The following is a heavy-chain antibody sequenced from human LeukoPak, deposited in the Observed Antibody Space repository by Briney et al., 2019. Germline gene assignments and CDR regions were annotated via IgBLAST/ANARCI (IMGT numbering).Heavy chain of an antibody. CDR3: AKDGYVSWAYQLSHFDY. Sequence: GGSLRLSCAASAFTFSSYTMSWVRQAPEKGREWVSAISNSGGSTYYADSVKGRFTISRDNSKNTVYLQMNSLRAEDTAVYYCAKDGYVSWAYQLSHFDYWGQGTLVTVSS. D-gene: IGHD2-2*03. CDR2: ISNSGGST. J-gene: IGHJ4*02. V-gene: IGHV3-23*01. CDR1: AFTFSSYT.